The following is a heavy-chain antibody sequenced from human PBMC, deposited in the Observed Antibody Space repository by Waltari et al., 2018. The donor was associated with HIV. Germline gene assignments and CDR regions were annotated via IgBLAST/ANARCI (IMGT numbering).Heavy chain of an antibody. CDR1: GFSLSTSGMC. CDR2: IDWDDDK. D-gene: IGHD3-10*01. Sequence: QVTLRESGPALVKPTQTLTLTCTFSGFSLSTSGMCVSWIRQPPGKALEWLARIDWDDDKYYSTSLKTRLTISKDTSKNQVVLTMTNMDPVDTATYYCARIRFLKGMVQGPTGHDYWGQGTLVTVSS. CDR3: ARIRFLKGMVQGPTGHDY. V-gene: IGHV2-70*15. J-gene: IGHJ4*02.